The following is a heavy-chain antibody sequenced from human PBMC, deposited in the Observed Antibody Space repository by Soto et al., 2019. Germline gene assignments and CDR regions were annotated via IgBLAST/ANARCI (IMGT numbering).Heavy chain of an antibody. CDR1: GYTFTSHY. Sequence: ASVKVSCKASGYTFTSHYMHCVRQAPGQRLEWMGIINPSGGSTSYAQKFQGRVTMTRDTSTSTVYMELSSLRSEDTAVYYCARGRENLGDAPRLNMDVWGKGTTVTVSS. J-gene: IGHJ6*03. D-gene: IGHD2-21*02. CDR2: INPSGGST. CDR3: ARGRENLGDAPRLNMDV. V-gene: IGHV1-46*03.